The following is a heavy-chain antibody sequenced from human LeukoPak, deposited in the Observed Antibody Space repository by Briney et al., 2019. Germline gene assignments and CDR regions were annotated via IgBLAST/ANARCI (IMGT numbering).Heavy chain of an antibody. CDR1: GFTFSSYG. D-gene: IGHD5-12*01. V-gene: IGHV3-30*02. J-gene: IGHJ4*02. CDR3: AKVAVATITWDY. CDR2: IRYDGSNK. Sequence: PGGSLRLSCAACGFTFSSYGMHWVRQAPGKGLEWVAFIRYDGSNKYYADSVKGRFTISRDNSKNTLYLQMNSLRAEDTAVYYCAKVAVATITWDYWGQGTLVTVSS.